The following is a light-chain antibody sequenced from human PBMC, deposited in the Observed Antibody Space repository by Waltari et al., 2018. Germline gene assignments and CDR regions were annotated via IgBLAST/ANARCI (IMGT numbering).Light chain of an antibody. Sequence: QTVVTQEPSFSVSPGGTVTLPCGLHSGSFSTTYHPRGYRQTPGQAPRTLIYSTNIRSSGVPDRFSGSILGNKAALTITGAQADDESDYYCMLSMGGDIWVFGGGTKLTVL. CDR1: SGSFSTTYH. J-gene: IGLJ3*02. CDR2: STN. CDR3: MLSMGGDIWV. V-gene: IGLV8-61*01.